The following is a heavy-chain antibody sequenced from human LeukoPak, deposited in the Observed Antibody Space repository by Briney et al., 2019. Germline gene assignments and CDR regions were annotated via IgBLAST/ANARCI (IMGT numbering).Heavy chain of an antibody. Sequence: GGSLRLSCAASGFTYSDYYMSWIRQAPGKGLEWVSYISSSGSTIYYADSVKGRFTISRDNAKNSLYLQMNSLRAEDTAVYYCARDDSSGYYPDYWGQGTLVTVSS. D-gene: IGHD3-22*01. CDR3: ARDDSSGYYPDY. CDR1: GFTYSDYY. V-gene: IGHV3-11*04. J-gene: IGHJ4*02. CDR2: ISSSGSTI.